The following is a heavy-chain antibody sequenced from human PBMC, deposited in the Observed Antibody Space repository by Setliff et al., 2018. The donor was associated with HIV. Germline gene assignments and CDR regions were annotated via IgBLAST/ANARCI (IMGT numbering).Heavy chain of an antibody. J-gene: IGHJ3*02. CDR2: IYSGGST. CDR1: GFTVSSNY. V-gene: IGHV3-66*01. CDR3: ARDGPFDAFDI. Sequence: GASVKVSCAASGFTVSSNYMSWVRQAPGEGLEWVSVIYSGGSTYYADSVKGRFTISRDNSKNTLYLQMNSLRAEDTAVYYCARDGPFDAFDIWGQGTMVTVTS.